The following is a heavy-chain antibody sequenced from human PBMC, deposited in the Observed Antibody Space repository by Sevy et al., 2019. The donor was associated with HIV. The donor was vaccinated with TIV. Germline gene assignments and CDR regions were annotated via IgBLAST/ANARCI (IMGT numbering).Heavy chain of an antibody. D-gene: IGHD2-8*01. CDR1: GGSISSGDYY. V-gene: IGHV4-30-4*01. CDR3: ARLFGINGSPNFDY. Sequence: SETLSLTCTVSGGSISSGDYYWSWIRQPPGKGLEWIGYIYYSGSTYYNPSLKSRVTISVDTSKNQFARKLSSVTAADTAVYYCARLFGINGSPNFDYWGQGTLVTVS. CDR2: IYYSGST. J-gene: IGHJ4*02.